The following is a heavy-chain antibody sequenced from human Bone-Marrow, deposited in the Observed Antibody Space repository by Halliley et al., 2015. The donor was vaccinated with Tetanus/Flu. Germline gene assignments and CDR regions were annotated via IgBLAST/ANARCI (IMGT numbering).Heavy chain of an antibody. CDR2: IYSGGST. D-gene: IGHD2-2*01. CDR3: ARHATAESDQIGFDI. Sequence: GYIYSGGSTDYNLSLRSRIALSIDSAGNQFSLTVKSVTAADTAIYYCARHATAESDQIGFDIWGQGTMVTVFS. J-gene: IGHJ3*02. V-gene: IGHV4-31*02.